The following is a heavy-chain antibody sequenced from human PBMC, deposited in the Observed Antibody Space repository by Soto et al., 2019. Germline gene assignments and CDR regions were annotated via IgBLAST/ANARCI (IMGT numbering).Heavy chain of an antibody. CDR1: GGTFSSYT. CDR3: ARVDGAAAAVYFDY. D-gene: IGHD6-13*01. Sequence: QFQLVQSGAAVKKPGSSVKVSCKASGGTFSSYTISWVRQAPGHGLEWMGRIIPIFGIANYAQTLQGRVTMTADNSTSTACMELSSLRSEDTAVYYWARVDGAAAAVYFDYWGQGTLVTASS. J-gene: IGHJ4*02. V-gene: IGHV1-69*02. CDR2: IIPIFGIA.